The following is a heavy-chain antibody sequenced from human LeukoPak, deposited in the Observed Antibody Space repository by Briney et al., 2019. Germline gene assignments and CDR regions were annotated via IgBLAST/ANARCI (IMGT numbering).Heavy chain of an antibody. D-gene: IGHD6-13*01. V-gene: IGHV3-64*01. J-gene: IGHJ4*02. Sequence: PGGSLRLSCAASGFTFSNYAMHWVRQAPGKGLEYVSTISRNGDTTFYANSVKGRFTISRDNSKNTLYLQMGSLRAEDMAVYYCARVRDNSSWYLYYFDYWGQGTLVTVSS. CDR1: GFTFSNYA. CDR2: ISRNGDTT. CDR3: ARVRDNSSWYLYYFDY.